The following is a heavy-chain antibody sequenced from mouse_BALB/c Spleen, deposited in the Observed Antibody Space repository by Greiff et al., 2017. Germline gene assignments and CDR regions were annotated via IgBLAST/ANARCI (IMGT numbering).Heavy chain of an antibody. D-gene: IGHD2-14*01. CDR3: SQANRYGGGWYFDV. CDR1: GFSLTSYG. V-gene: IGHV2-9*02. Sequence: QVQLKESGPGLVAPSQSLSITCTVSGFSLTSYGVHWVRQPPGKGLEWLGVIWAGGSTNYNSALMSRLSISKDNSKSQVFLKMNSLQTDDTAMYYCSQANRYGGGWYFDVWGAGTTVTVSS. J-gene: IGHJ1*01. CDR2: IWAGGST.